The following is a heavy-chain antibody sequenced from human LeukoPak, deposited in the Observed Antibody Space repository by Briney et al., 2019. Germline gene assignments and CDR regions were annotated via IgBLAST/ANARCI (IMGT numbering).Heavy chain of an antibody. CDR1: GGNFSSNT. J-gene: IGHJ6*02. V-gene: IGHV1-69*02. Sequence: SVKVSCKASGGNFSSNTISWVRQAPGQGLEWMGRIIPILGIANYAQKFQGRVTTTADKSTSTAYMELSSLRSEDTAVYYCARVLGYSYGTLIYYGMDVWGQGTTVTVSS. D-gene: IGHD5-18*01. CDR3: ARVLGYSYGTLIYYGMDV. CDR2: IIPILGIA.